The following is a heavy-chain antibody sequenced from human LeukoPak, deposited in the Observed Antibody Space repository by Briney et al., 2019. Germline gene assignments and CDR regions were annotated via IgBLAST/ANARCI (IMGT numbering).Heavy chain of an antibody. V-gene: IGHV3-7*01. D-gene: IGHD6-19*01. CDR1: GFTFSSYA. CDR3: AREPVGWAVEDYFDY. Sequence: GGSLRLSCAASGFTFSSYAMSWVRQAPGKGLEWVANIKQDGSEKYYVDSVKGRFTISRDNAKNSLYLQMNSLRAEDTAVYYCAREPVGWAVEDYFDYWGQGTLVTVSS. J-gene: IGHJ4*02. CDR2: IKQDGSEK.